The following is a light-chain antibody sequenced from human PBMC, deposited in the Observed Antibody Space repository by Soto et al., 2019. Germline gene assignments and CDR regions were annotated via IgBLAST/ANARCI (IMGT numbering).Light chain of an antibody. Sequence: EIVMTQSPATLSVSPGERATLSCRASQSVSINLAWYQQKPGQAPRLLIYGASTRATGVPARFSGSGSVTEFTLSISSLQSEDFAVYYCQQYNNWPPWTFGQGTKVDIK. J-gene: IGKJ1*01. CDR2: GAS. CDR3: QQYNNWPPWT. CDR1: QSVSIN. V-gene: IGKV3-15*01.